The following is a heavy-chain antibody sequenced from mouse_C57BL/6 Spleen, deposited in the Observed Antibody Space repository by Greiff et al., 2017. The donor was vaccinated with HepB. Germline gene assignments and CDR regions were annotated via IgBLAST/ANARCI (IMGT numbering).Heavy chain of an antibody. CDR2: IWSDGST. J-gene: IGHJ4*01. V-gene: IGHV2-6-1*01. D-gene: IGHD2-5*01. CDR1: GFSLTSYG. CDR3: ARHTDSNYGGAMDY. Sequence: QVQLQQSGPGLVAPSQSLSITCTVSGFSLTSYGVHWVRQPPGKGLEWLVVIWSDGSTTYNSALKSRLSISKDNSKSQVFLKMNSLQTDDTAMYYCARHTDSNYGGAMDYWGQGTSVTVSS.